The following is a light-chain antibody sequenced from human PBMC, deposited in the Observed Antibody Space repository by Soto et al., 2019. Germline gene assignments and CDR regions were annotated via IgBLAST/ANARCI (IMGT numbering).Light chain of an antibody. V-gene: IGKV3D-15*01. CDR2: AAS. CDR1: QCVSSS. CDR3: QQYYNRPPFT. Sequence: TQSPSTLSLSPGDRVTLSCRASQCVSSSLSWYQQKPGQAPRLLISAASSMATGIPARFSGSGSGTDFTLTISRLQPEDFAPYYCQQYYNRPPFTFGQGTKVDI. J-gene: IGKJ1*01.